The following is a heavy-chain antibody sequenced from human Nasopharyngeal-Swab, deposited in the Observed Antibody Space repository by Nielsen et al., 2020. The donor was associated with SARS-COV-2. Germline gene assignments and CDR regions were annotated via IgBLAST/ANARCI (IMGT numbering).Heavy chain of an antibody. V-gene: IGHV4-59*01. CDR1: GGSISSYY. J-gene: IGHJ2*01. CDR3: ARPGGSGDPYWYFDL. D-gene: IGHD3-16*01. Sequence: GSLRLSCTVSGGSISSYYWSWIRQPPGKGLEWIGYIYYSGSTNYNPSLKSRVTISVDTSKNQFSLKLSSVTAADTAVYYCARPGGSGDPYWYFDLWGRGTLVTVSS. CDR2: IYYSGST.